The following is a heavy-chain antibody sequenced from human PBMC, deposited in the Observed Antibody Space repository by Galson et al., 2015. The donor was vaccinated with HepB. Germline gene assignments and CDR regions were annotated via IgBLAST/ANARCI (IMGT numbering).Heavy chain of an antibody. V-gene: IGHV3-7*01. J-gene: IGHJ4*02. Sequence: SLRLSCAVSGFTFSSFSMSWVRQAPGKGLEWVANIRPDEGEIYYMDSVKGRFTISRDNAKNSLYLQMDNLRAGDTAVYYCARDKVVGPTKFDYWGQGTLVTVSS. D-gene: IGHD1-26*01. CDR2: IRPDEGEI. CDR1: GFTFSSFS. CDR3: ARDKVVGPTKFDY.